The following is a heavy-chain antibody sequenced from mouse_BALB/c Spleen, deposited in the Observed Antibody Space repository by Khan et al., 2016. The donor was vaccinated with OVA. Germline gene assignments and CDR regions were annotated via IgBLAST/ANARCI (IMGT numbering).Heavy chain of an antibody. Sequence: EVKLEESGPGLVKPSQSLSLTCTVTGYSITSDYAWNWIRQFPGNKLEWMGYISSTGSTSYNPSLKSRISITRDPSKNQFFLHLNSVTTEDTATYYCARSLYYSDSYAMDYWGQGTSVTVSS. CDR3: ARSLYYSDSYAMDY. J-gene: IGHJ4*01. V-gene: IGHV3-2*02. D-gene: IGHD2-13*01. CDR2: ISSTGST. CDR1: GYSITSDYA.